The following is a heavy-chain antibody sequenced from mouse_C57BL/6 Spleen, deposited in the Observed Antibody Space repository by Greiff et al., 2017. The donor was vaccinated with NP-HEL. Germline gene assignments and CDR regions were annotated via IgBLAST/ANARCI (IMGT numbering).Heavy chain of an antibody. Sequence: VQLQQPGAELVMPGASVKLSCKASGYTFTSYWMHWVKQRPGQGLEWIGEIDPSDSSTNYNHKFKGKSTLTVDKSSSRAYMQLNSLTSGDSAVDYCARYTGYFDDWGKGTTLTVSS. J-gene: IGHJ2*01. V-gene: IGHV1-69*01. CDR2: IDPSDSST. CDR1: GYTFTSYW. D-gene: IGHD4-1*01. CDR3: ARYTGYFDD.